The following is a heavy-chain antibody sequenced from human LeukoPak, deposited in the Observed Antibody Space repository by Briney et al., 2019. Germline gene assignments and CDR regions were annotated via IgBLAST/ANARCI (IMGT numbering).Heavy chain of an antibody. V-gene: IGHV4-4*07. CDR2: IYTSGST. CDR3: ARENTGSYREFDY. Sequence: PSETLSLTCTVSGDSINSYSWTWIRQAPGKGLEWIGHIYTSGSTKHNPSLKSRVTMSVDSSNNQFSLKLSSVTAADTAVFYCARENTGSYREFDYWGQGTLVTVSS. CDR1: GDSINSYS. J-gene: IGHJ4*02. D-gene: IGHD1-26*01.